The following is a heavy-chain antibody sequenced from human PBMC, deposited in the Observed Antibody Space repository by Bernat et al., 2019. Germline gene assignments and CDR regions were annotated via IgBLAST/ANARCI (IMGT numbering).Heavy chain of an antibody. CDR2: IWYDGSNK. D-gene: IGHD3-22*01. CDR3: ARDQYYYDSSGYYH. CDR1: GFTFSSYG. V-gene: IGHV3-33*01. Sequence: QVQLVESGGGVVQPGRSLRLSCAASGFTFSSYGMHWVRQAPGKGLEWVAVIWYDGSNKYYADSVKGRFTISRDNSKNTLYLQMNSLRAEDTAVYYCARDQYYYDSSGYYHWGQGTLVTVSS. J-gene: IGHJ5*02.